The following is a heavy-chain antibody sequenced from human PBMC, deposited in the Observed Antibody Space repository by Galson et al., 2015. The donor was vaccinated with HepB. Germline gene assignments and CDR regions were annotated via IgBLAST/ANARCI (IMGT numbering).Heavy chain of an antibody. D-gene: IGHD2-2*02. CDR2: ISAYNGNT. J-gene: IGHJ5*02. CDR1: GYTFTSYG. V-gene: IGHV1-18*01. CDR3: AASVPAAIPGLRWFDP. Sequence: SVKVSCKASGYTFTSYGISWVRQAPGQGLEWMGWISAYNGNTNYAQKLQGRVTITRDMSTSTAYMELSSLRSEDTAVYYCAASVPAAIPGLRWFDPWGQGTLVTVSS.